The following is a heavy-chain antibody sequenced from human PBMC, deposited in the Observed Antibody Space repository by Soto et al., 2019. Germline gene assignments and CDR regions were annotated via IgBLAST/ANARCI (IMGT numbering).Heavy chain of an antibody. V-gene: IGHV4-34*01. J-gene: IGHJ4*02. CDR2: VNQSGAT. CDR3: ARKDKYYFGSGSYDLLDY. Sequence: SETLSLTCAVYGGSFSGYHWSWIRQSPGKGLEWIGEVNQSGATNYSPSLKSRVTLSVDTSKNQFSLKVTSVAAADTAVYYCARKDKYYFGSGSYDLLDYWGQGTLVTVSS. CDR1: GGSFSGYH. D-gene: IGHD3-10*01.